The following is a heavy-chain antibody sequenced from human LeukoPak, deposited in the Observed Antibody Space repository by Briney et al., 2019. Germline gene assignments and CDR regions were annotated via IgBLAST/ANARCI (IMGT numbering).Heavy chain of an antibody. J-gene: IGHJ4*02. V-gene: IGHV3-53*01. Sequence: GGSLRLSCAASGFTVNSNYMSWVRQAPGKGLEWVSVIYNDGTTYYADSVRGRFTISRDNSKTVYLQMNSLRAEDSAVYYCARDLDGFFDYWGQGTLVTVSS. CDR3: ARDLDGFFDY. CDR2: IYNDGTT. CDR1: GFTVNSNY. D-gene: IGHD5-24*01.